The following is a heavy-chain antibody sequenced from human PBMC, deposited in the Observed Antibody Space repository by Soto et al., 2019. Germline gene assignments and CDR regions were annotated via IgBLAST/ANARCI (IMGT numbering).Heavy chain of an antibody. J-gene: IGHJ6*02. CDR3: ARVHYYDFWSGYYYYGMDV. D-gene: IGHD3-3*01. CDR2: VYHSGRT. V-gene: IGHV4-59*01. Sequence: SETLSLTCTVSRGSMRPYYWSWIRQPPGKGLEWIGYVYHSGRTTYSPSVKSRVTISVDTSKNQFSLKLSSVTAADTAVYYCARVHYYDFWSGYYYYGMDVWGQGTTVTVSS. CDR1: RGSMRPYY.